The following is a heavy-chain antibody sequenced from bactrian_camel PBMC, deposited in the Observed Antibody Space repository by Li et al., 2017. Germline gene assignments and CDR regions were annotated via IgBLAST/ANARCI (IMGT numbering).Heavy chain of an antibody. CDR3: AATGQDWCYSQRPPAEYHY. V-gene: IGHV3S55*01. CDR1: GYTCGPSSACC. D-gene: IGHD1*01. CDR2: IDNDGPA. J-gene: IGHJ4*01. Sequence: VQLVESGGGSVQAGESLRLSCTTSGYTCGPSSACCIGWFRQAPGQEREGIAAIDNDGPANYADSVKGRFTISEDKAENTLYLQMNSLKPEDTGMYYCAATGQDWCYSQRPPAEYHYWGQGTQVTVS.